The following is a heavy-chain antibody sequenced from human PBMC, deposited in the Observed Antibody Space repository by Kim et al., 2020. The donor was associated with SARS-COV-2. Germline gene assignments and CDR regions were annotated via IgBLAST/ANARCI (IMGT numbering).Heavy chain of an antibody. Sequence: SETLSLTCTVSGGSISSSSYYWGWIRQPPGKGLEWIGSIYYSGSTYYNPSLKSRVTISVDTSKNQFSLKLSSVTAADTAVYYCATTNDYDYVWGSYRFGDYWGQGTLVTVSS. CDR3: ATTNDYDYVWGSYRFGDY. CDR2: IYYSGST. CDR1: GGSISSSSYY. V-gene: IGHV4-39*07. D-gene: IGHD3-16*02. J-gene: IGHJ4*02.